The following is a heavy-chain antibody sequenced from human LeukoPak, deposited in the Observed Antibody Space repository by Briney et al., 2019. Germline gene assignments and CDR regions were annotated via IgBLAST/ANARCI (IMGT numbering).Heavy chain of an antibody. CDR1: GFTFSNYA. CDR2: ISYDGKHK. J-gene: IGHJ4*02. CDR3: AKDAYGDFIDY. D-gene: IGHD4-17*01. V-gene: IGHV3-30*04. Sequence: GGSLRLSCAASGFTFSNYAMEWVRQAPGKGLEWVALISYDGKHKYYADSMKGRFTISRDNSKNTLYLQMNSLGAEDTAVYYCAKDAYGDFIDYWGQGTLVTVSS.